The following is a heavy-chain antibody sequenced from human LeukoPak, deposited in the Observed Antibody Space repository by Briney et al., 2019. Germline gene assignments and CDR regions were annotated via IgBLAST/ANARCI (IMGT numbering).Heavy chain of an antibody. V-gene: IGHV4-59*01. Sequence: GPLRLSCAASGFSLSNAWMNWVRQPPGKGLEWIGYIYYSGSTNYNPSLKSRVTISVDTSKNQFSLKLSSVTAADTAVYYCARSPAAAEDHAFDIWGQGTMVTVSS. CDR1: GFSLSNAW. CDR2: IYYSGST. J-gene: IGHJ3*02. CDR3: ARSPAAAEDHAFDI. D-gene: IGHD6-13*01.